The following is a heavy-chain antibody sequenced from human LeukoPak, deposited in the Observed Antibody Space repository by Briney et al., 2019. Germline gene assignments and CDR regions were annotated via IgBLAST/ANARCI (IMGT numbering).Heavy chain of an antibody. V-gene: IGHV4-39*07. J-gene: IGHJ4*02. D-gene: IGHD3-3*01. CDR1: GASISSSGHY. CDR2: LYYGGGT. CDR3: ASSPYYDFWSATQGYYFDY. Sequence: SETLSLTCTVSGASISSSGHYWGWMRQPPGKGLEWIGTLYYGGGTFYNPSLQSRVTISVDTSKNQFSLKLSSVTAADTAVYYCASSPYYDFWSATQGYYFDYWGQGTLVTVSS.